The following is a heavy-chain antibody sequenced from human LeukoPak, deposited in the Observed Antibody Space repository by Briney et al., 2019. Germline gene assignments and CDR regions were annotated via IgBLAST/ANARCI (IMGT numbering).Heavy chain of an antibody. CDR1: GFTFSSYG. V-gene: IGHV3-30*18. CDR2: ISYDGSNK. CDR3: AKDLGDVVVPAATYYYYGVDV. D-gene: IGHD2-2*01. J-gene: IGHJ6*02. Sequence: GRSLRLSCAASGFTFSSYGMHWVRQAPGKGLEWVAVISYDGSNKYYADSVKGRFTISRDNSKNTLYLQMNSLRAEDTAVYYCAKDLGDVVVPAATYYYYGVDVWGQGTTVTVSS.